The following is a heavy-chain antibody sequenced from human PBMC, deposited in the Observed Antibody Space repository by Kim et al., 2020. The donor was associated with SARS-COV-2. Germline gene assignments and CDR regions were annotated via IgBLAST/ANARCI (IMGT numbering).Heavy chain of an antibody. J-gene: IGHJ4*02. Sequence: AESVKGQFTISTDNSKNLMYLQMNRLRAEDTAVYYCTRDPDYSKGASFDYWGQGTLVTVSS. V-gene: IGHV3-74*01. CDR3: TRDPDYSKGASFDY. D-gene: IGHD4-4*01.